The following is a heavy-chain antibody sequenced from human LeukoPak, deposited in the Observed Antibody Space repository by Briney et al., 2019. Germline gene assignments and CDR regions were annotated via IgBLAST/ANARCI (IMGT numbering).Heavy chain of an antibody. Sequence: SETLSLTCTVSGGSINSYYWSWIRQPPGKGLEWIGYIYYNGRTNYNPSLKSRVTISVDTSKDQFSLKLTSVTAADTAVYYCARSIAVAGNDAFDIWGRGTMVTVSS. V-gene: IGHV4-59*01. D-gene: IGHD6-19*01. CDR2: IYYNGRT. J-gene: IGHJ3*02. CDR3: ARSIAVAGNDAFDI. CDR1: GGSINSYY.